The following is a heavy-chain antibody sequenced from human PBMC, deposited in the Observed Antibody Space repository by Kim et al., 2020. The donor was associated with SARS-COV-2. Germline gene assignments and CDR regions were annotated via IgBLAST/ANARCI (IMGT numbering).Heavy chain of an antibody. J-gene: IGHJ6*02. Sequence: SETLSLTCAVYGGSFSGYYWSWIRQPPGKGLEWIGEINHSGSTNYNPSLKSRVTISVDTSKNQFSLKLSSVTAADTAVYYCARGRSRWMVRGVIITYGMDVWGQGTTVTVSS. CDR3: ARGRSRWMVRGVIITYGMDV. CDR2: INHSGST. V-gene: IGHV4-34*01. D-gene: IGHD3-10*01. CDR1: GGSFSGYY.